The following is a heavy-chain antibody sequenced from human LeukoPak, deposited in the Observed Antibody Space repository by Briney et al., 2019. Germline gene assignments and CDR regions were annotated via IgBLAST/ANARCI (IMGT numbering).Heavy chain of an antibody. CDR3: ARDASSLGYRSSTSCYETDY. V-gene: IGHV1-18*01. CDR2: ISAYNGNT. J-gene: IGHJ4*02. D-gene: IGHD2-2*03. CDR1: GYTFSSYG. Sequence: GASVKVSCKASGYTFSSYGISWGRQAPGQGLEWMGWISAYNGNTNYAQKLQGRVTMTTDTSTSTAYMELRSLRSEDTAVYYRARDASSLGYRSSTSCYETDYWRQGTLVPVSS.